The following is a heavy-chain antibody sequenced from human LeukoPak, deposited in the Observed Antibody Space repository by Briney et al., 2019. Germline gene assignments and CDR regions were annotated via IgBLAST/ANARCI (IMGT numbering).Heavy chain of an antibody. CDR3: ATADKWEPLDY. J-gene: IGHJ4*02. CDR2: FDPEDGES. Sequence: ASVKVSCKVSGASLSETSIHWVRQAPGQWLERMGGFDPEDGESIFAQRFQGRFSMTEDTSTDTAYMELRSLRPEDTAVYYCATADKWEPLDYWGQGTLVTVSS. D-gene: IGHD1-26*01. CDR1: GASLSETS. V-gene: IGHV1-24*01.